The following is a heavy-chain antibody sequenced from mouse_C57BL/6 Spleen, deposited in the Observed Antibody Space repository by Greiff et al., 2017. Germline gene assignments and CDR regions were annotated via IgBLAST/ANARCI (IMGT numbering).Heavy chain of an antibody. CDR1: GYTFTSYW. V-gene: IGHV1-55*01. Sequence: QVQLQQPGAELVKPGASVKMSCKASGYTFTSYWITWVKQRPGQGLEWIGDIYPGSGSTNYNEKFKSKATLTVDKSSSTAYMQLSSLTAEDSAFYYSTRDYNNYFDYWGQGTTLTVSS. CDR3: TRDYNNYFDY. D-gene: IGHD2-12*01. CDR2: IYPGSGST. J-gene: IGHJ2*01.